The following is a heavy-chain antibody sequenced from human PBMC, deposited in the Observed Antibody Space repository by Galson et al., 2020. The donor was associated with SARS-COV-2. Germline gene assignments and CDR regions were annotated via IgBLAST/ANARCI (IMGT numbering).Heavy chain of an antibody. J-gene: IGHJ3*02. Sequence: GGSLSLSCAASGFTFTNYAMHSVRQEPGKGLEWLTVISYDGNIQVYADSVKGRFTISIDNSGNMVFLQIVSLRPDDTALYYCTRDVSGGASDIWGQGTMVTVSS. CDR1: GFTFTNYA. CDR3: TRDVSGGASDI. V-gene: IGHV3-30-3*01. D-gene: IGHD1-26*01. CDR2: ISYDGNIQ.